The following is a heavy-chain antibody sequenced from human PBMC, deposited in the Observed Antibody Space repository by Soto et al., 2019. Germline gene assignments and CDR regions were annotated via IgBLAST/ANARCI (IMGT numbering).Heavy chain of an antibody. CDR3: ARDFQGSSSGYYYGMDV. CDR1: GFTFSSYG. J-gene: IGHJ6*02. CDR2: IWYDGSNK. Sequence: PGGSLRLSCAASGFTFSSYGMHWVRQAPGKGLEWVAVIWYDGSNKYYADSVKGRFTISRDNSKNTLYLQMNSLRAEDTAVYYCARDFQGSSSGYYYGMDVWGQGTTVTVSS. D-gene: IGHD6-6*01. V-gene: IGHV3-33*01.